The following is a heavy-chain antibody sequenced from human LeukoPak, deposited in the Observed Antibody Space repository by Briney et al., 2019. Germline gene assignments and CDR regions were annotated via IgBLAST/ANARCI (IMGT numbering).Heavy chain of an antibody. D-gene: IGHD2-2*01. CDR2: IKQDGSEK. CDR3: VRDRGYCSSTSCYGGYDNWFDP. J-gene: IGHJ5*02. Sequence: GGSLRLSCAASGFTFSSYWMSWVRQAPGKGLEWVANIKQDGSEKYYVDSVKGRFTISRDNAKNSLYLQMNSLRAEDTAVYYCVRDRGYCSSTSCYGGYDNWFDPWGQGTLVTVSS. CDR1: GFTFSSYW. V-gene: IGHV3-7*01.